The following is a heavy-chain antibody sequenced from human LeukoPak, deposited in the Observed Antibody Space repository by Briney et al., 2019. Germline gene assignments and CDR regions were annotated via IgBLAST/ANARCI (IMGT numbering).Heavy chain of an antibody. V-gene: IGHV3-33*04. CDR1: GFTFSSYG. Sequence: GGSLRLSCAASGFTFSSYGMHWVPEAPGKGLEWVAVTWYDGSKKSYADSVKGLFTISRDNSKNTLYLQMTSLRAEDTAVYYCARDRDSGDNTVDYWGPGTPVTSSS. CDR3: ARDRDSGDNTVDY. D-gene: IGHD4-17*01. CDR2: TWYDGSKK. J-gene: IGHJ4*02.